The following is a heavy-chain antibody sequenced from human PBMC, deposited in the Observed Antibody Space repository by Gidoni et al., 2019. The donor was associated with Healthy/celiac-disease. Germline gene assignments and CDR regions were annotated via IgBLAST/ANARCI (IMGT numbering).Heavy chain of an antibody. Sequence: QVQLQESGPGLVKPSVTLSLTCAVSGGSISSSNWCSWVRQPPGKGLEWIGEIYHRGSTNYNPSLKSRVTISVDKSKNQFSLKLSSVTAADTAVYYCARAAYCGGDCHDFDYWGQGTLVTVSS. CDR1: GGSISSSNW. CDR2: IYHRGST. V-gene: IGHV4-4*02. J-gene: IGHJ4*02. CDR3: ARAAYCGGDCHDFDY. D-gene: IGHD2-21*02.